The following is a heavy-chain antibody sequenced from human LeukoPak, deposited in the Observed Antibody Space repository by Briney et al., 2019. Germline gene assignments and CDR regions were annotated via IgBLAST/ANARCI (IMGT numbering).Heavy chain of an antibody. J-gene: IGHJ5*02. Sequence: SVKVSCKASGDNLSRYAISWVRQAPGQGLEWMGRIVLITGIADYAQKFEDRVTITADQFTTTAYMELSRLRSDDTAVYYCARDRGPYSSDPWGQGTLVTVSS. CDR2: IVLITGIA. D-gene: IGHD6-13*01. CDR3: ARDRGPYSSDP. V-gene: IGHV1-69*04. CDR1: GDNLSRYA.